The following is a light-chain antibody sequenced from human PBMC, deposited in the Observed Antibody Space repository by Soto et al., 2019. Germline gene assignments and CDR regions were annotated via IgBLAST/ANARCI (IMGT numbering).Light chain of an antibody. J-gene: IGKJ4*01. CDR2: GAS. CDR1: QSIGTY. Sequence: DIQMTQSPSSLSASVGDRVTLTCRTSQSIGTYLQWFQQKPGKAPNLLIYGASNMHTGVPSRFSGSGSGTDFTLTISSLEPEDFAVYYCQQRGTFGGGTKVEIK. V-gene: IGKV1-39*01. CDR3: QQRGT.